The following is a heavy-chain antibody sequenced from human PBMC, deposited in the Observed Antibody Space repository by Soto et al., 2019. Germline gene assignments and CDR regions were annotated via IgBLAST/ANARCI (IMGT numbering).Heavy chain of an antibody. CDR2: ISGSGGST. CDR1: GFTFSRYA. CDR3: AKGGMRDRPFDP. D-gene: IGHD1-26*01. J-gene: IGHJ5*02. Sequence: EVQLLESGGSLVQPGGSLRLSCAASGFTFSRYAMSWVRQAPGKGLEWVSAISGSGGSTYYADSVKGRFTISRDNSKNTLYLQMNSLRAEDTAVYYFAKGGMRDRPFDPWGQGTLVTVSS. V-gene: IGHV3-23*01.